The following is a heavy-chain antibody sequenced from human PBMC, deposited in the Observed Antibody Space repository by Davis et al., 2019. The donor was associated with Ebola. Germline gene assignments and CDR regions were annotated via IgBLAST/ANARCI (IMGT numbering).Heavy chain of an antibody. CDR2: INPSGCST. CDR1: GYTFTSYY. CDR3: AREEIVVVVAATKRYYYYGMDV. D-gene: IGHD2-15*01. J-gene: IGHJ6*04. V-gene: IGHV1-46*01. Sequence: ASVKVSCKASGYTFTSYYMHWVRQAPGQGLEWMGIINPSGCSTSYAQKFQGRVTMTRDTSTSTVYMELSSLRSEDTAVYYCAREEIVVVVAATKRYYYYGMDVWGKGTTVTVSS.